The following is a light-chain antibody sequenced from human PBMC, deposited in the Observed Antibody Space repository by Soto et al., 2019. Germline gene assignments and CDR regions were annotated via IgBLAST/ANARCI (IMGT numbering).Light chain of an antibody. CDR2: DRS. J-gene: IGKJ5*01. CDR1: QGLDRW. V-gene: IGKV1D-12*01. CDR3: QQANTFPLT. Sequence: DLQSTPSPSIRSASVVYRFTITFLASQGLDRWVAWYQQKPGKAPKPLIYDRSILEPGVPSRFSGSGSGTHFTLTISSLQPEDFATYYCQQANTFPLTVGQGTRLEIK.